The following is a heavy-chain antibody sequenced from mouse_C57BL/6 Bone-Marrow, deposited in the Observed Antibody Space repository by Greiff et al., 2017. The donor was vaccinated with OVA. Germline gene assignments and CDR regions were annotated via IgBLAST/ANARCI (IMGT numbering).Heavy chain of an antibody. D-gene: IGHD1-1*01. CDR2: IYPGSGST. J-gene: IGHJ1*03. CDR1: GYTFTSYW. Sequence: VKLQQPGAELVKPGASVKMSCKASGYTFTSYWITWVKQRPGQGLEWIGDIYPGSGSTNYNEKFKSKATLTVDTSSSPANMQLSSLTSENSAVYYCAREVYYYGSSHWYFDVWGTGTTVTVSS. V-gene: IGHV1-55*01. CDR3: AREVYYYGSSHWYFDV.